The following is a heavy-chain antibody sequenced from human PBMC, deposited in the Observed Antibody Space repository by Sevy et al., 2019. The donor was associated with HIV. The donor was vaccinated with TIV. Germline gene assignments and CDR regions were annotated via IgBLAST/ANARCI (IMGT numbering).Heavy chain of an antibody. Sequence: ASVKVSCKTSGYTFTNYGITWARQAPGRGLEWMGVINPSSSSTLYAQKFQGRVTMTRDTSTSTVYLELSRLRSEDTAVYYCGRGDGTGRDFDYWGQGTLVTVSS. J-gene: IGHJ4*02. V-gene: IGHV1-46*03. D-gene: IGHD6-13*01. CDR3: GRGDGTGRDFDY. CDR2: INPSSSST. CDR1: GYTFTNYG.